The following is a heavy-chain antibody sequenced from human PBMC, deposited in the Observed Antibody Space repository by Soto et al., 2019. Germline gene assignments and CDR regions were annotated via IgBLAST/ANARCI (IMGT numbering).Heavy chain of an antibody. J-gene: IGHJ4*02. CDR3: PKGHPPLIVARPPDH. CDR1: GFTFNTYC. CDR2: TSYDGGNQ. Sequence: SLTASCAASGFTFNTYCIQSVLQAPGKGLEWVAATSYDGGNQHYADSVKGRFTVSRDNSKNPLYLQMNSLRTEDTALYYCPKGHPPLIVARPPDHWGPGTMVTASS. V-gene: IGHV3-30*18. D-gene: IGHD6-6*01.